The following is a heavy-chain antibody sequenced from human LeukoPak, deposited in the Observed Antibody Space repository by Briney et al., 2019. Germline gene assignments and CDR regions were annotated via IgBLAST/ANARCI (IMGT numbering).Heavy chain of an antibody. CDR3: ARGQYYYDSSGYLTAGAFDI. J-gene: IGHJ3*02. D-gene: IGHD3-22*01. CDR1: GFTFSSYA. Sequence: GGSLRLSCAASGFTFSSYAMSWVRQAPGKGLEWVSAISGSGGSTYYADSVKGRFTISRDNAKNSLYLQMNSLRAEDTAVYYCARGQYYYDSSGYLTAGAFDIWGQGTMVTVSS. CDR2: ISGSGGST. V-gene: IGHV3-23*01.